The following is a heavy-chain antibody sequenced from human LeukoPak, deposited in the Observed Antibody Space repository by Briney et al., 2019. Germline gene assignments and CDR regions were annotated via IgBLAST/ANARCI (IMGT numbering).Heavy chain of an antibody. CDR1: GFSFSSYT. V-gene: IGHV3-21*01. D-gene: IGHD6-13*01. J-gene: IGHJ1*01. CDR2: ITSGSVNM. CDR3: AKVQDGPSTWYEFFQH. Sequence: GGSLRLSCAASGFSFSSYTMSWVRQAPGKGLEWVASITSGSVNMYYSDSVKGRFTVSRDNALNSLFLEIKSLRAEDSAMYYCAKVQDGPSTWYEFFQHWGQGTLVIVSS.